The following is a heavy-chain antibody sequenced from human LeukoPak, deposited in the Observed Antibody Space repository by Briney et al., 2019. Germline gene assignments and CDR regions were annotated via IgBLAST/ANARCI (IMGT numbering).Heavy chain of an antibody. CDR1: GFTFSSYW. Sequence: GGSLRLSCAASGFTFSSYWMSWVRQAPGKGLEWVANIKQDGSEKYYVDSVKGRFTISRDNAKNSLYLQMTSLRAEGTAVYYCARSYGSGWYFFDYWGQGTLVTVSS. CDR3: ARSYGSGWYFFDY. CDR2: IKQDGSEK. V-gene: IGHV3-7*01. J-gene: IGHJ4*02. D-gene: IGHD6-19*01.